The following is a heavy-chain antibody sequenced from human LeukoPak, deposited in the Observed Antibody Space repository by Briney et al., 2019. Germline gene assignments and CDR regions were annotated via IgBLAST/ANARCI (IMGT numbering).Heavy chain of an antibody. CDR2: IKRKKDGGAT. V-gene: IGHV3-15*01. J-gene: IGHJ4*02. Sequence: GGALRLSCAASGFSFSNGGMSWVRQDQGKGVEGGGRIKRKKDGGATVYAARVKGIFTMARDEEQTRLFLQMNSLKIEDTAVYYCITDPGDYEDYWGQGTLVTVSS. D-gene: IGHD4-17*01. CDR1: GFSFSNGG. CDR3: ITDPGDYEDY.